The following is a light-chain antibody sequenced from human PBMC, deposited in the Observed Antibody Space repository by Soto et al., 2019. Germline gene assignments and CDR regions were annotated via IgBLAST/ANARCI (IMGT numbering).Light chain of an antibody. V-gene: IGKV1-39*01. J-gene: IGKJ3*01. Sequence: DIQMTQSPPSLSASVGDRVTITCRASQSITYFLNWYQQKPGKAPELPIYGASSLQTGVSSRFSGSGSGTDFTLVIDGLQPEDFATYYCQQSHTTPFTFGPGTKVDIK. CDR2: GAS. CDR3: QQSHTTPFT. CDR1: QSITYF.